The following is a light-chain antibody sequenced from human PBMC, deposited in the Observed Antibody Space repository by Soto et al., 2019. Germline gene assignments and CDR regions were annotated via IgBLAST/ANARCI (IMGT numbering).Light chain of an antibody. CDR2: RSN. CDR3: AAWDDSLSGYV. V-gene: IGLV1-47*01. Sequence: QSVLTQPPSASGTPGQRVTISCAGSSSKLGSNYVYWYQQLPGTAPKLLIYRSNQRPSGVPDRFSGSKSGTSASLAISGLRSEDEADYYCAAWDDSLSGYVFGTGTKLTV. J-gene: IGLJ1*01. CDR1: SSKLGSNY.